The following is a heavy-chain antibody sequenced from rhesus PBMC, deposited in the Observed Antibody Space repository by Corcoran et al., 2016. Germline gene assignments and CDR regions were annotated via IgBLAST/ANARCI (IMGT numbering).Heavy chain of an antibody. CDR1: GGSISGYYY. CDR2: IYVNSAST. D-gene: IGHD2-8*01. CDR3: ARDSSGYCSGGVCYGFDY. J-gene: IGHJ4*01. V-gene: IGHV4-73*01. Sequence: QVQLQQWGEGLVKPSETLSLTCAVYGGSISGYYYWSWIRQPPGKGLEWIGYIYVNSASTNYNPSLKIRVTISKDTSKNQFSLKLSSVTAADTAVYYCARDSSGYCSGGVCYGFDYWGQGVLVTVSS.